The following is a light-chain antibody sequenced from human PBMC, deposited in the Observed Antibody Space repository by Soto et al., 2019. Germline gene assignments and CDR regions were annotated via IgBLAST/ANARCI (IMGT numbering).Light chain of an antibody. J-gene: IGKJ4*01. V-gene: IGKV1-12*01. Sequence: DIQVTQSPSTLSGSVGDRVTITCRASQTISSWLAWYQQKPGKAPKLLIYGASTLESGVPSRFSGRGSGTDFTLTISSLQPEDFATYFCQQADSFPLTFAGGTKV. CDR3: QQADSFPLT. CDR1: QTISSW. CDR2: GAS.